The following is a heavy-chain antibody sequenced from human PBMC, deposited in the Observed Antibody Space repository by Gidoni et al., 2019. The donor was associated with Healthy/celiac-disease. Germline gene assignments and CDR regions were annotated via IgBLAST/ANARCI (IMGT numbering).Heavy chain of an antibody. CDR1: GGTSSSHA. CDR2: IIPIYGTA. J-gene: IGHJ3*02. Sequence: QVQLVQSGAEVKKPGSSVKVSCKASGGTSSSHATSWVRQAPGQGLEWMGGIIPIYGTANYEQKFQGRVTITADESTSTAYMELSSLRSENTAVYYCARENTAMVPTMPDAFDIWGQGTMVTVSS. V-gene: IGHV1-69*01. CDR3: ARENTAMVPTMPDAFDI. D-gene: IGHD5-18*01.